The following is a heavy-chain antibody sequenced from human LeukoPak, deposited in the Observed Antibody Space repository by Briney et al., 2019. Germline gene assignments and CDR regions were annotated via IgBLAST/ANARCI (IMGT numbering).Heavy chain of an antibody. CDR2: IYSSGST. V-gene: IGHV4-4*09. J-gene: IGHJ4*02. D-gene: IGHD3-16*01. CDR1: GGSISSYY. CDR3: ARATDYEPFDY. Sequence: PSETLSLTCTVSGGSISSYYWSWLRQPPGKGLEWVGYIYSSGSTYYNPSLKSRVTISVDTSKNQFSLKLSSVTAADPAVYYCARATDYEPFDYWGQGTLVTVSS.